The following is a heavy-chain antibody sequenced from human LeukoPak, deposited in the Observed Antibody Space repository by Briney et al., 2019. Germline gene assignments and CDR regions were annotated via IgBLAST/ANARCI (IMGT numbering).Heavy chain of an antibody. J-gene: IGHJ6*03. CDR3: ARVRGRYYYYYYMDV. Sequence: GGSLRLSCAASGFTFSSYWMHWVRQAPGKGLVWVSRINSDGSSTSYADSVKGRFTISRDNAKNTLYLQMNSLRAEDTALYYCARVRGRYYYYYYMDVWGKGTTVTVSS. CDR1: GFTFSSYW. D-gene: IGHD1-26*01. V-gene: IGHV3-74*01. CDR2: INSDGSST.